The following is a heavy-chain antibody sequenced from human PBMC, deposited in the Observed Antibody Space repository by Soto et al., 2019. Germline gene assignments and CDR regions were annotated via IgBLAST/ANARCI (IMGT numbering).Heavy chain of an antibody. Sequence: PSETLSLTXAVYGGSFSGYYWSWIRQPPGKGLEWIGEINHSGSTNYNPSLKSRVTISVDTSKNQFSLKLSSVTAADTAVYYCARLPFWSGYYMGFDYWGQGTLVTVSS. V-gene: IGHV4-34*01. J-gene: IGHJ4*02. CDR3: ARLPFWSGYYMGFDY. D-gene: IGHD3-3*01. CDR2: INHSGST. CDR1: GGSFSGYY.